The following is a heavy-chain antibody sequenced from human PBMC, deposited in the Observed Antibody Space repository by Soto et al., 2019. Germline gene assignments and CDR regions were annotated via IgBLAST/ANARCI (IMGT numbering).Heavy chain of an antibody. Sequence: GGSLRLSCAASGFTFSSYGMHWVRQAPGKGLEWVAVISYDGSNKYYADSVKGRFTISRDNSKNTLYLQMNSLRAEDTAVYYCAKGNSGYYPGPFDYWGQGTLVTVSS. J-gene: IGHJ4*02. D-gene: IGHD3-22*01. CDR2: ISYDGSNK. CDR1: GFTFSSYG. V-gene: IGHV3-30*18. CDR3: AKGNSGYYPGPFDY.